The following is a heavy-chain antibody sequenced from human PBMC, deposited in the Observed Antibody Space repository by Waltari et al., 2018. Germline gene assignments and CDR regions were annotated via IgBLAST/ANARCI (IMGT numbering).Heavy chain of an antibody. CDR1: GFAFSSYS. CDR2: ISSSSSYI. V-gene: IGHV3-21*01. D-gene: IGHD6-13*01. Sequence: EVQLVESGGGLVKPGGSLRLPCAASGFAFSSYSMNWVRQAPGKGLEWVSSISSSSSYIYYADSVKGRFTISRDNAKNSLYLQMNSLRAEDTAVYYCARDLQQQLVRWYFDLWGRGTLVTVSS. CDR3: ARDLQQQLVRWYFDL. J-gene: IGHJ2*01.